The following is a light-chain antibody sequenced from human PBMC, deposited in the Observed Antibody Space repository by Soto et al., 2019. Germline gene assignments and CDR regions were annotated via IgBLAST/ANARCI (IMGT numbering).Light chain of an antibody. CDR2: GNS. CDR3: QTYDSSLRASV. J-gene: IGLJ7*01. V-gene: IGLV1-40*01. CDR1: NSSIGAGHH. Sequence: QSVLTQPPSVTGAPGQRVTISCSGSNSSIGAGHHVNWYQQFPGTAPKLLIYGNSNRPSGVPDRFSGSKSGTSASLAITGLQAEDEADYYCQTYDSSLRASVFGGGTQLTVL.